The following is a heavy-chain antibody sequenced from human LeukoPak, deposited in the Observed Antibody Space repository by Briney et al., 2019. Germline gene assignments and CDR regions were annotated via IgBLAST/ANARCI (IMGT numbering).Heavy chain of an antibody. CDR1: GFTFSSYA. V-gene: IGHV3-30*04. CDR3: ARGSPRVVTAIYDY. J-gene: IGHJ4*02. Sequence: TGGSLRLCCAASGFTFSSYAMHWVRQAPGKGLGWVAVISYDGSNKYYADSVKGRFTISRDNSTNTLYLQINSLRAKDTAVYYCARGSPRVVTAIYDYWGQGTLVTVSS. D-gene: IGHD2-21*02. CDR2: ISYDGSNK.